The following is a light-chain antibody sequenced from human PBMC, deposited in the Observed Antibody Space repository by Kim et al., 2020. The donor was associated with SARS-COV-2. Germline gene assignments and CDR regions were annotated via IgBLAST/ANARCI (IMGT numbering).Light chain of an antibody. CDR2: GAS. V-gene: IGKV3-20*01. Sequence: SPGEKATISCRASQSVSSSSLAWYQQKPGQAPRLLIYGASNWATGIPDRFSGSGSGTEFTLTISRVEPEDFAVYYCQQYGSSPQTFGQGTKVDIK. CDR1: QSVSSSS. CDR3: QQYGSSPQT. J-gene: IGKJ1*01.